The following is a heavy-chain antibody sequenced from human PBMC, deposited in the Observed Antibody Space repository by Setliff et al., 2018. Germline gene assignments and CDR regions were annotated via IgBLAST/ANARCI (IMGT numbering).Heavy chain of an antibody. CDR3: ARGNMDVVAAGGKYSGMDV. CDR2: VYSSVYSSGIT. CDR1: GGSMSSGPNY. V-gene: IGHV4-61*02. Sequence: SETLSLTCTVSGGSMSSGPNYWSWIRQPAGRGLEWVGRVYSSVYSSGITSYNPSLKSRVTISMDTSKNQFSLGLTSVTAADTAVYYCARGNMDVVAAGGKYSGMDVWGQGTTVTVSS. D-gene: IGHD6-13*01. J-gene: IGHJ6*02.